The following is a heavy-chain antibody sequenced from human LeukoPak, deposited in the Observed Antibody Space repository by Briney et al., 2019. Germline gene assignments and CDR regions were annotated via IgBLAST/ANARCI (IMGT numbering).Heavy chain of an antibody. CDR1: GYTFTIYY. CDR2: INPSGGST. V-gene: IGHV1-46*01. Sequence: ASVKVSFKASGYTFTIYYMHWVRQAPGQGLEWMGIINPSGGSTRYAQKFQGRVTMTRDTSTSTVYMELSSLRSEDTAVYYCARPSFLYYFDYWGQGTLVTVPS. J-gene: IGHJ4*02. CDR3: ARPSFLYYFDY.